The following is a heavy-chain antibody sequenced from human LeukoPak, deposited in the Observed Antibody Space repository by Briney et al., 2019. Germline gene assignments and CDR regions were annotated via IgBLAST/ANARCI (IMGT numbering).Heavy chain of an antibody. CDR3: AKDSGGWDAGYFDY. CDR1: GFTFDDYA. V-gene: IGHV3-9*03. J-gene: IGHJ4*02. D-gene: IGHD3-9*01. CDR2: ISWNSGSI. Sequence: AGRSLRLSCVVSGFTFDDYAMHCVRHAPGKVLEWVLGISWNSGSIGYADSVKGRFTISRDNAKNSLYMQMNSLRTEDMGLYYCAKDSGGWDAGYFDYWGQGTLVTVSS.